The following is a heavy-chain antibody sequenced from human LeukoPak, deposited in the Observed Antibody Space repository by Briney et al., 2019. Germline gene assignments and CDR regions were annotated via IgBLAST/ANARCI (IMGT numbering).Heavy chain of an antibody. J-gene: IGHJ6*02. CDR2: ISGSGGST. V-gene: IGHV3-23*01. CDR3: AKGAPYYYGMDV. Sequence: GGSLRLSCAASGFTFSSSAMSWVRQAPGKGLEWVADISGSGGSTYYADSVKGRFTISRDNSKNTLHLQMNSLRAEDTAVYYCAKGAPYYYGMDVWGQGTTVTVSS. CDR1: GFTFSSSA.